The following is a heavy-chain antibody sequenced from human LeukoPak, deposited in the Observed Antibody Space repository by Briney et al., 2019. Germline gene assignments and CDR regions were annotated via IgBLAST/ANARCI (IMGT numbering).Heavy chain of an antibody. D-gene: IGHD4-11*01. CDR3: ARVTTYYYYMDV. V-gene: IGHV1-8*03. Sequence: ASVKVSCKASGYTFTSYDINWVRQATGQGLEWMGWMNPNSGNTGYAQKFQGRVTITRNTSISTAYMELSSLRSEDTAVYYCARVTTYYYYMDVWGKGTRVTVSS. CDR2: MNPNSGNT. CDR1: GYTFTSYD. J-gene: IGHJ6*03.